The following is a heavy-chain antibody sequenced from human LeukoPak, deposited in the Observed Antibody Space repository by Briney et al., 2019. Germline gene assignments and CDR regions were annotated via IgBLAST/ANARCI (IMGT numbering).Heavy chain of an antibody. Sequence: GGSLRLSCAASGFTFSTYWMSWVRQAPGKGLEWVGRIKSKTDGGTTDYAAPVKGRFTISRDDSKNTLYLQMNSLKTEDTAVYYCTTSGDYYDSSGYSTPFDYWGQGTLVTVSS. CDR3: TTSGDYYDSSGYSTPFDY. D-gene: IGHD3-22*01. CDR1: GFTFSTYW. V-gene: IGHV3-15*01. CDR2: IKSKTDGGTT. J-gene: IGHJ4*02.